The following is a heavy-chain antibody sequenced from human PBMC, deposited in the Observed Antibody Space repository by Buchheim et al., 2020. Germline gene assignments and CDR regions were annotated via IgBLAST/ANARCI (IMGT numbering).Heavy chain of an antibody. CDR2: IHTSGGT. CDR1: GGSISSGSYF. CDR3: ARNPGY. V-gene: IGHV4-61*02. J-gene: IGHJ4*02. Sequence: QVQLQESGPGLVKPSQTLSLTCTVSGGSISSGSYFWSWIRQPAGKGLEWIGRIHTSGGTVYNPSLKSRVTISMDTPNNQFSLRLSSVTATDTAVYYCARNPGYWGQGIL.